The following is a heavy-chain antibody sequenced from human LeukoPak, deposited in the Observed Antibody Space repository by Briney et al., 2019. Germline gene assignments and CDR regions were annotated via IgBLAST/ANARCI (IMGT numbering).Heavy chain of an antibody. Sequence: GGSLRLSCTASGFTFGDYAMSWFRQAPGKGLEWVGFIRSKAYGGTTEYAASVKGRFTISRDDSKSIAYLQMNSLKTEDTAVYYCTRAGYYDSSGYCPDYWGQGTLVTVSS. J-gene: IGHJ4*02. CDR2: IRSKAYGGTT. CDR1: GFTFGDYA. D-gene: IGHD3-22*01. V-gene: IGHV3-49*03. CDR3: TRAGYYDSSGYCPDY.